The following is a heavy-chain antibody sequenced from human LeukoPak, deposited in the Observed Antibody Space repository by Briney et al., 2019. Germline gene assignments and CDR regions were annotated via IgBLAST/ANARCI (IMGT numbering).Heavy chain of an antibody. V-gene: IGHV4-34*01. J-gene: IGHJ4*02. D-gene: IGHD3-16*01. Sequence: SETLSLTCTVSGGSISSYYWSWIRQPPGKGLEWMGEINHSGSTNYNPSLKSRVTISVDTSKNQFSLKLSSVTAADTAVYYCARGPRGASAVSSAPEPFDYWGQGTLVTVSS. CDR2: INHSGST. CDR3: ARGPRGASAVSSAPEPFDY. CDR1: GGSISSYY.